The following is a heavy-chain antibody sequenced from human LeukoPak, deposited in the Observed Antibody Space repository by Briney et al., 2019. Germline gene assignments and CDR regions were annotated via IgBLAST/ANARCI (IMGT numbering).Heavy chain of an antibody. V-gene: IGHV1-3*01. CDR1: GYTFTSYA. D-gene: IGHD3-10*01. J-gene: IGHJ3*02. CDR3: ARLRAMVRGADAFDI. CDR2: INAGNGNT. Sequence: GASVKVSCKASGYTFTSYAMHWVRQAPGQRLEWMGWINAGNGNTKYSQKFQGRVTITRDTSASTAYLELSSLRSEDTAVYYCARLRAMVRGADAFDIWGQGTMVTVSS.